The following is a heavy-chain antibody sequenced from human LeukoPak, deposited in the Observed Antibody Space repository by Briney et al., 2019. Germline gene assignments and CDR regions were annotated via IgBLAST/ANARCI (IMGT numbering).Heavy chain of an antibody. Sequence: SETLSLTCTVSGASITTYYWTWIRQPPGKGLEWIGYIYHSGSTNYNPSPKSRVTISLDTSGNQFSLRLSSVTAADTAVYFCAREYSTSSEGDYFDYWGQGSLVTVSS. D-gene: IGHD6-6*01. J-gene: IGHJ4*02. CDR2: IYHSGST. CDR3: AREYSTSSEGDYFDY. CDR1: GASITTYY. V-gene: IGHV4-59*01.